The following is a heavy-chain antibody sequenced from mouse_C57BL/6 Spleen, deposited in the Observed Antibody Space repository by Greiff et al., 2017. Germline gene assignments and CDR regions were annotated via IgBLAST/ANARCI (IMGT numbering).Heavy chain of an antibody. CDR2: ISYDGSN. V-gene: IGHV3-6*01. D-gene: IGHD1-1*02. CDR1: GYSITSGYY. Sequence: VQLKESGPGLVKPSQSLSLTCSVTGYSITSGYYWNWIRQFPGNKLEWMGYISYDGSNNYNPSLKNRISITRDTSKNQFFLKLNSVTTEDTATYYCARDGGYYWYFDVWGTGTTVTVSS. CDR3: ARDGGYYWYFDV. J-gene: IGHJ1*03.